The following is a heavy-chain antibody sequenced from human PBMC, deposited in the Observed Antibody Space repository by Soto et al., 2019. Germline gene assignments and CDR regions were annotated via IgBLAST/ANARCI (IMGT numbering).Heavy chain of an antibody. CDR3: ARINTKXIVDLGIDV. D-gene: IGHD3-22*01. CDR1: GFTFRNHG. V-gene: IGHV3-33*01. J-gene: IGHJ6*02. CDR2: IWYDGSNK. Sequence: QVQLVESGGGVVQPGRSLRLSCAASGFTFRNHGIHWVRQAPDKGLEWVAVIWYDGSNKYYTDSVKGRFTISRDNSKNTVYLQMDSLRAEDTAVYYCARINTKXIVDLGIDVWGQGTAVTVSS.